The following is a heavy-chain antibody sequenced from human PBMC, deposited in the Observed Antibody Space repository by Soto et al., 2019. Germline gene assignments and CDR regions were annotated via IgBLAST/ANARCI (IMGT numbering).Heavy chain of an antibody. Sequence: SVKVSCKASGGTFSSYAISWVRQAPVQGLEWMGGIIPIFGTANYAQKFQGRVTITADESTSTAYMELSSLRSEDTAVYYCARDRNYYDSSGYHNWFDPWGQGTLVTVSS. D-gene: IGHD3-22*01. CDR1: GGTFSSYA. CDR2: IIPIFGTA. J-gene: IGHJ5*02. V-gene: IGHV1-69*13. CDR3: ARDRNYYDSSGYHNWFDP.